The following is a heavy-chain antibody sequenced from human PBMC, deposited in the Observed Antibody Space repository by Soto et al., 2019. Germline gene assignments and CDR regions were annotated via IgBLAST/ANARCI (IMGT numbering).Heavy chain of an antibody. Sequence: EVQLVESGGGLVQPGGSLRLSCAASGFTVSSNYMSWVRQAPGKGLEWVSVIYSGGSTYYEDSVKGRFTISRDNSNNTLYLQMNSLRAEDTAVYYCARMGDSSGYSGWFDPWGQGTLVTVSS. J-gene: IGHJ5*02. D-gene: IGHD3-22*01. V-gene: IGHV3-66*01. CDR1: GFTVSSNY. CDR3: ARMGDSSGYSGWFDP. CDR2: IYSGGST.